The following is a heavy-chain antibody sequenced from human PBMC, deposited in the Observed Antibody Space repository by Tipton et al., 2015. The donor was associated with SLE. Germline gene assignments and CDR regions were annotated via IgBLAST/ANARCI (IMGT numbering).Heavy chain of an antibody. CDR2: SYYSWST. CDR1: GGSISSSSYY. V-gene: IGHV4-39*07. J-gene: IGHJ5*02. D-gene: IGHD3-3*01. CDR3: AMALYYAMGWFDP. Sequence: TLSLTCTVSGGSISSSSYYWGWFPLPPGKGLEWIGGSYYSWSTYHTPSPKSRVTISVETSKNQFSLKLSSVTAADTAVYYCAMALYYAMGWFDPWGQGTLVTVSS.